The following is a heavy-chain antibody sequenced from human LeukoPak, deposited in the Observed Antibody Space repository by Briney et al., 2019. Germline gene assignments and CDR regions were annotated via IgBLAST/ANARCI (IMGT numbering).Heavy chain of an antibody. D-gene: IGHD3-9*01. CDR3: ARAILSDPKYYGMDV. CDR2: INWNADST. CDR1: GFNFNNAW. J-gene: IGHJ6*02. Sequence: RPGGSLRLSCTTSGFNFNNAWMSWVRQAPGKGLEWVSGINWNADSTGYADSAKGRFTISKDNAKNSLFLQMNSLRAEDTAMYYCARAILSDPKYYGMDVWGQGTTVTVSS. V-gene: IGHV3-20*04.